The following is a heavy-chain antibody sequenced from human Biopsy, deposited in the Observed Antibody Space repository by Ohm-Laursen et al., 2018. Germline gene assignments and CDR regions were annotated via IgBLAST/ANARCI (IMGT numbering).Heavy chain of an antibody. CDR3: ARDLRAAVEGVVLKQWGHLDL. Sequence: AASVKVSCNASEDTFKRYAITWVRLVPGQGLEWMGGVLSYFQRPTYAPKFQDRVTLTTDRSTSTIYMELSGLRVDDTAVYFCARDLRAAVEGVVLKQWGHLDLWGQGT. D-gene: IGHD3-16*01. J-gene: IGHJ3*01. CDR1: EDTFKRYA. CDR2: VLSYFQRP. V-gene: IGHV1-69*05.